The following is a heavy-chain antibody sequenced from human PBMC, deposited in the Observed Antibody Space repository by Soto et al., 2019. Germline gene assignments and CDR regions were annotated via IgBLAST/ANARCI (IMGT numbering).Heavy chain of an antibody. D-gene: IGHD5-18*01. CDR3: ARDGRKQLWVEGLNAMDV. CDR1: AYTYTSYG. J-gene: IGHJ6*02. V-gene: IGHV1-18*01. CDR2: ISGYNGQT. Sequence: QGQLVQSGPEVKKPGASVNVSCKASAYTYTSYGISWVRQAPGQGLEWMGWISGYNGQTNYAQKFRGRVTITTDASTSTAYMELRSLRSDDTATYYCARDGRKQLWVEGLNAMDVWGQGTTVTVSS.